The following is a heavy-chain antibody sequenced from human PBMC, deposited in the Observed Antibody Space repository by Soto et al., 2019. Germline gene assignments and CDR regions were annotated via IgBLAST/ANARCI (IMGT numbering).Heavy chain of an antibody. CDR1: GFTFNTYG. V-gene: IGHV3-33*06. CDR2: IWYDGSNK. Sequence: PGGSLRLSCTTSGFTFNTYGMHWVRQAPGKGLEWVAIIWYDGSNKYYADSVKGRFTISRDNSKNTLYLQMNSLRAEDTALYYCAKARSLSVPAARYWGQGTLVTVSS. J-gene: IGHJ4*02. CDR3: AKARSLSVPAARY. D-gene: IGHD2-2*01.